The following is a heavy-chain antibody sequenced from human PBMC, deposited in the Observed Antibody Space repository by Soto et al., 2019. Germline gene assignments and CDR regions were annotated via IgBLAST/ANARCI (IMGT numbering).Heavy chain of an antibody. D-gene: IGHD2-15*01. Sequence: QVQLVQSGAEVKKPGSSVKVSCKASGGTFSSYTISWVRQAPGQGLEWMGRIIPILGIANYAQRFQGRVTSTADKSTSTAYMALSSLRSEDTAVYFCARERWAMLAATTDSSDIWGQGTTVTLS. CDR2: IIPILGIA. CDR3: ARERWAMLAATTDSSDI. CDR1: GGTFSSYT. J-gene: IGHJ3*02. V-gene: IGHV1-69*08.